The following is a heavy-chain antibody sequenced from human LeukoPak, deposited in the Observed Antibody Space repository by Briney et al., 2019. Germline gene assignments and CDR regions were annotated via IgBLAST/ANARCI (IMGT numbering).Heavy chain of an antibody. V-gene: IGHV3-7*01. J-gene: IGHJ4*02. Sequence: PGGSLRLSCAASGFTFSSYWMSWVRQAPGKGLEWVANIKQDGSEKYYADSVKGRLTISRDNAKNSLYLQMNSLRAEDTAVYYCARVKWELLMIPGVGYFDYWGQGTLVTVSS. CDR2: IKQDGSEK. CDR1: GFTFSSYW. D-gene: IGHD1-26*01. CDR3: ARVKWELLMIPGVGYFDY.